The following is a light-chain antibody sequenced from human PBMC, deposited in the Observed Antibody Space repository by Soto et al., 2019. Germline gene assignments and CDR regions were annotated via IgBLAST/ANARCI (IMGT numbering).Light chain of an antibody. CDR3: QAWDSSTAV. Sequence: ELTQPPSVSVSPGQTASITCSGDKLGDKYACWYQQKPGQSPVLVIYQDSKRPSGIPERFSGSNSGNTATLTISGTQAMDEADYYCQAWDSSTAVFGGGTKVTVL. CDR2: QDS. CDR1: KLGDKY. V-gene: IGLV3-1*01. J-gene: IGLJ2*01.